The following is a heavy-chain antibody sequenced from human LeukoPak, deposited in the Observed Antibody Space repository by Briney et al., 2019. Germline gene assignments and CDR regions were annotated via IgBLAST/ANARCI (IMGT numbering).Heavy chain of an antibody. CDR2: ISGSGGST. CDR3: ARRYVESDGYNWYNWFDP. V-gene: IGHV3-23*01. J-gene: IGHJ5*02. D-gene: IGHD5-24*01. CDR1: GFTFSSYG. Sequence: GGSLRLSCAASGFTFSSYGMSWVRQAPGKGLEWVSAISGSGGSTYYADSVKGRFTISRGNSKNTLYLQMNSLRAEDTAVYYCARRYVESDGYNWYNWFDPWGQGTLVTVSS.